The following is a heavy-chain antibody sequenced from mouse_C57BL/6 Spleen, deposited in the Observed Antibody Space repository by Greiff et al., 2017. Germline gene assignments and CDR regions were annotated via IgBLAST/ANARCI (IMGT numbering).Heavy chain of an antibody. CDR2: IDPSDSYT. Sequence: VQLHQSGAELVRPGTSVKLSCKASGYTFTSYWMHWVKQRPGQGLEWIGVIDPSDSYTNYNQKFKGKATLTVDTSSSTAYMQLSSLTSEDSAVYYCARWIYYGNYAYFDYWGQGTTLTVSS. V-gene: IGHV1-59*01. D-gene: IGHD2-1*01. CDR1: GYTFTSYW. CDR3: ARWIYYGNYAYFDY. J-gene: IGHJ2*01.